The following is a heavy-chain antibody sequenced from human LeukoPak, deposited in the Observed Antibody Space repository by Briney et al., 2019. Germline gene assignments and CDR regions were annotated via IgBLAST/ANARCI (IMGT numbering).Heavy chain of an antibody. CDR1: GFLFTSYW. Sequence: GGSLRLSCEASGFLFTSYWMSWVRQAPGKGPEWVAHIKENRNEQYYADSVKGRFTISRDNVKQSLCLQMNNLRVEDTAVYYCAKDRVDEVGATNYFDYWGQGTLVTVSS. D-gene: IGHD1-26*01. CDR2: IKENRNEQ. CDR3: AKDRVDEVGATNYFDY. V-gene: IGHV3-7*01. J-gene: IGHJ4*02.